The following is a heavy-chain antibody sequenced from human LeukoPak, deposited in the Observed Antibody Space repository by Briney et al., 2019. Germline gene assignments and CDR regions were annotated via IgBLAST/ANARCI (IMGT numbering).Heavy chain of an antibody. Sequence: GGSLRLSCAASGFTFSEYYMSWIRQAPGKGLEWLSSISNSGSDVYYLDSVEGRFTISRDNAKNSLYLQMNSLSVDDTAVYYCARYRNWNYEFDPWREGTLVAVSP. V-gene: IGHV3-11*04. J-gene: IGHJ5*02. CDR2: ISNSGSDV. CDR1: GFTFSEYY. D-gene: IGHD1-7*01. CDR3: ARYRNWNYEFDP.